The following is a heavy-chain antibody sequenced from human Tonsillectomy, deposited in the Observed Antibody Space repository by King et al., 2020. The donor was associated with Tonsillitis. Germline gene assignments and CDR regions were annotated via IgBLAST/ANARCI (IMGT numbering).Heavy chain of an antibody. Sequence: QLVQSGGGVVQPGRSLRLSCAASGFTFSSYGMHWVRQAPGKGLEWVAVISHDGNNKYYAESVKGRFTISRDNSKNTLYLQMNSLRSEDTAVYYCAKDFSSAGTTIFCTHWGQGTLVTVSS. CDR3: AKDFSSAGTTIFCTH. D-gene: IGHD1-1*01. CDR1: GFTFSSYG. J-gene: IGHJ4*02. V-gene: IGHV3-30*18. CDR2: ISHDGNNK.